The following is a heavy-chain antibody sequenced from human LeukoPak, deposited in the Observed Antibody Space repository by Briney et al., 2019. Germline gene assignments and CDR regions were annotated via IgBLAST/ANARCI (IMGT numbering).Heavy chain of an antibody. J-gene: IGHJ4*02. D-gene: IGHD3-22*01. Sequence: GGSLRLSCAASGFTFSSYGMHWVRQAPGKGLEWVADIWYDGSNKYYADSVKGRFTISRDNSKNTLHLQMNSLRAEDTAVYYCARDRYYYDSSGYSFDYWGQGTLVTVSS. V-gene: IGHV3-33*01. CDR3: ARDRYYYDSSGYSFDY. CDR1: GFTFSSYG. CDR2: IWYDGSNK.